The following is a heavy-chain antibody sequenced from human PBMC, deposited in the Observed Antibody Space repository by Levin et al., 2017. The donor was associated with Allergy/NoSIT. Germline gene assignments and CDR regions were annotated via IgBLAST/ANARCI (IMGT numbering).Heavy chain of an antibody. CDR1: GGSISSYY. D-gene: IGHD3-16*01. Sequence: PSETLSLTCTVSGGSISSYYWSWIRQPPGKGLEWIGYIYYSGSTNYNPSLKSRVTISVDTSKNQFSLKLSSVTAADTAVYYCARARGMGGLRWFDPWGQGTLVTVSS. CDR3: ARARGMGGLRWFDP. CDR2: IYYSGST. J-gene: IGHJ5*02. V-gene: IGHV4-59*01.